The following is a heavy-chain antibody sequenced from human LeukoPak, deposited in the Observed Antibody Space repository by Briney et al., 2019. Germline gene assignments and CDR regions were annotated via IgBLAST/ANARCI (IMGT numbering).Heavy chain of an antibody. CDR2: ISGYKGNA. D-gene: IGHD1-1*01. J-gene: IGHJ6*02. Sequence: ASVKVSCKASGYRFSSYGITWVRQAPGQGLEWMGWISGYKGNAVYAQKFQGRVTMTIDTSTTTAYMEVRSLRSDDTAVYYCAREGLEYYGMDAWGQGSTVTVSS. CDR1: GYRFSSYG. CDR3: AREGLEYYGMDA. V-gene: IGHV1-18*01.